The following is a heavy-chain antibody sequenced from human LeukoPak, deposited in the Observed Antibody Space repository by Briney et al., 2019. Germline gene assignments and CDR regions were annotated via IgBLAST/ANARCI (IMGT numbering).Heavy chain of an antibody. V-gene: IGHV1-58*01. CDR2: IIVGSGAT. J-gene: IGHJ4*02. CDR1: GFTSTNFA. CDR3: AADLSNPRMGASYLDS. D-gene: IGHD3-16*01. Sequence: EASVKDSCKASGFTSTNFAVQWVRQARGQRLEWIGWIIVGSGATKCAQDFQERVTITRDLSTSTLYMELRSLTSEDTAVYYCAADLSNPRMGASYLDSWGQGTLVTVSS.